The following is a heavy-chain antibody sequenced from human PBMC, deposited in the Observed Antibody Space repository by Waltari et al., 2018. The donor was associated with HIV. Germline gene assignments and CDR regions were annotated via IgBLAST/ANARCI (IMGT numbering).Heavy chain of an antibody. V-gene: IGHV4-38-2*01. CDR1: GYSISSDYY. J-gene: IGHJ4*02. D-gene: IGHD5-18*01. CDR2: ASRSGGT. CDR3: GSGSRRGHSHGIDY. Sequence: QVQLHESGPGMVKPSETLSLTCAVSGYSISSDYYWGWIRQPPGKGLELFGSASRSGGTYYSPSLKSRVTISLDSSKDQFSLKSNSVAAADTAVYYCGSGSRRGHSHGIDYWGQGTLVTVSA.